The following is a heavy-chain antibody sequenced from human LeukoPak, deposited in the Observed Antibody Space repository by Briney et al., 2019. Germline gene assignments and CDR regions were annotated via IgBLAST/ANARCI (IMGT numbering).Heavy chain of an antibody. Sequence: ASVKVSCKASGYTFTSYGISWVRQAPGQGLEWMGWTSAHNDDTNYAETLQGRLTMTTDISTRTAYMELTSLRSDDTAVYYCARDWDSRNDYFDPWGQGTLLIVSS. V-gene: IGHV1-18*01. D-gene: IGHD1-1*01. J-gene: IGHJ4*02. CDR1: GYTFTSYG. CDR2: TSAHNDDT. CDR3: ARDWDSRNDYFDP.